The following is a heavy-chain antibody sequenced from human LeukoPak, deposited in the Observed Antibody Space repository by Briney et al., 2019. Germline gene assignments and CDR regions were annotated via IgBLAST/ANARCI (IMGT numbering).Heavy chain of an antibody. J-gene: IGHJ4*02. Sequence: SVKVSRKASGGTFSSYAISWVRQAPGQGLEWMGGIIPIFGTANYAQKFQGRVTITADKSTSTAYMELSSLRSEDTAVYYCARVLAVAGFDYWGQGTLVTVSS. V-gene: IGHV1-69*06. D-gene: IGHD6-19*01. CDR2: IIPIFGTA. CDR1: GGTFSSYA. CDR3: ARVLAVAGFDY.